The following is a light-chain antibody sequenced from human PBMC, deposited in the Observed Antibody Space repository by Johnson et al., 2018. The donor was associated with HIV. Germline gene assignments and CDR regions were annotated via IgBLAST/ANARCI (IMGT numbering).Light chain of an antibody. CDR2: DDN. V-gene: IGLV1-51*01. J-gene: IGLJ1*01. CDR1: TSNIGKND. CDR3: GTWDSSLSAYV. Sequence: QSVLTQPPSVSAAPGQLVTISCSGSTSNIGKNDVSWYQQFPGTAPKVLIYDDNKRPSGIPDRVSGSKSGTSATLGITGLQTGDEADYYCGTWDSSLSAYVFGTGTKVTVL.